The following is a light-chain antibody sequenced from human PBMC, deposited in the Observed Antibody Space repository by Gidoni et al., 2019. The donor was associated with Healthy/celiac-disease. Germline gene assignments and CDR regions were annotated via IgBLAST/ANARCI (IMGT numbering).Light chain of an antibody. Sequence: EIVMTQSPATLSVSPGERATLSCRASQRVSSNLAWSQQKPGQAHRLLIYGASTRATGIPARFIGSGSCTAFSLTISSLQSADFAVYYCQQYNNWPPEVTFGQGPKLEIK. V-gene: IGKV3-15*01. CDR2: GAS. J-gene: IGKJ2*01. CDR3: QQYNNWPPEVT. CDR1: QRVSSN.